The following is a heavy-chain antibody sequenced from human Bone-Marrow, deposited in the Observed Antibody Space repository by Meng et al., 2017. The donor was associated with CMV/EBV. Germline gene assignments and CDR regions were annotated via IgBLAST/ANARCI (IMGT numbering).Heavy chain of an antibody. CDR3: ARRTTVTKYFDY. J-gene: IGHJ4*02. CDR2: ISSSSSYI. D-gene: IGHD4-17*01. Sequence: GGSLRLSCAASGFTFSSYAMSWVRQAPGKGLEWVSSISSSSSYIYYADSVKGRFTISRDNAKNSLYLQMNSLRAEDTTVYYCARRTTVTKYFDYWGQGTLVTVSS. CDR1: GFTFSSYA. V-gene: IGHV3-21*01.